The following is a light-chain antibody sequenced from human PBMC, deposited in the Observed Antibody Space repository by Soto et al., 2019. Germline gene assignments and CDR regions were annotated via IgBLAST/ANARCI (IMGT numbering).Light chain of an antibody. J-gene: IGKJ1*01. CDR1: QSLRPTY. Sequence: EVVLTQSPDTLSLSPGETATLSCRASQSLRPTYVAWYQQKPGQAPRLLIYGASFRATDIPNRFSGRGSGTDFTLSISRLEPEDFAAYYCQQYVTSPRTFGQGTKVDIK. CDR3: QQYVTSPRT. V-gene: IGKV3-20*01. CDR2: GAS.